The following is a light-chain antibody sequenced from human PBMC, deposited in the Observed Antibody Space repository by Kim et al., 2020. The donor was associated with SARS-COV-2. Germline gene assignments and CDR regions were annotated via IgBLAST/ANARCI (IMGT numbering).Light chain of an antibody. CDR1: QSVRSNY. J-gene: IGKJ4*01. CDR2: GAS. V-gene: IGKV3-20*01. CDR3: QQYGSSPLT. Sequence: EIVLTQSPGTLSLSPGERATLSCRASQSVRSNYLTWYQQKPGQAPRLLIYGASSRATGIPDRFSGTGSGTDFTLIISRPEPEDFAVYYCQQYGSSPLTFGGGTKVDIK.